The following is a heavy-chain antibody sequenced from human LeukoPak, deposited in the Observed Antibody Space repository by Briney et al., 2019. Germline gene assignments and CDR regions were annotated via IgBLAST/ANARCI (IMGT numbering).Heavy chain of an antibody. V-gene: IGHV3-48*01. J-gene: IGHJ4*02. CDR2: ISSSSSTI. CDR1: GFTFSSYS. D-gene: IGHD5-12*01. Sequence: GGSLRLSCAASGFTFSSYSMNWVRQAPGKGLEWVSYISSSSSTIYYADSVEGRFTISRDNSKNTLYLQMNSLRADDTALYYCAKNEVWWLPDSWGQGTLVTVSS. CDR3: AKNEVWWLPDS.